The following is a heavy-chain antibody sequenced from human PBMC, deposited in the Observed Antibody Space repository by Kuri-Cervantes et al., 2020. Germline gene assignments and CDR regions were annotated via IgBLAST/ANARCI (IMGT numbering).Heavy chain of an antibody. CDR1: GHTFTTYD. Sequence: ASVKVSCKASGHTFTTYDANWVRQATGQGLELMGWMNPNSGDTGCAQKFQGRVTMTRNTSISTAYMELSSLRSEDTAVYYCARGQWELLLGDYWGQGTLVTVSS. V-gene: IGHV1-8*02. J-gene: IGHJ4*02. CDR2: MNPNSGDT. CDR3: ARGQWELLLGDY. D-gene: IGHD1-26*01.